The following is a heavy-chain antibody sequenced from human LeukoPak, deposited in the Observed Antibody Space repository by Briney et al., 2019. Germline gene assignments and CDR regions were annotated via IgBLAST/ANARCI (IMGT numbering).Heavy chain of an antibody. CDR3: ARRLLEGGYLFSIGGWDYYYGMDV. Sequence: ASVKVSCKASGYTFTSYDINWVRQATGQGLEWMGWMNPNSGNTGYAQKFQGGVTMTRNTSISTAYMELSSLRSEDTAVYYCARRLLEGGYLFSIGGWDYYYGMDVWGQGTTVTVSS. CDR2: MNPNSGNT. J-gene: IGHJ6*02. CDR1: GYTFTSYD. V-gene: IGHV1-8*01. D-gene: IGHD5-12*01.